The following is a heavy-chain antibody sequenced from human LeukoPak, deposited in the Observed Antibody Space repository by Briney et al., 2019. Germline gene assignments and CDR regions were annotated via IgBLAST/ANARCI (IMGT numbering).Heavy chain of an antibody. D-gene: IGHD3-9*01. J-gene: IGHJ4*02. CDR1: GGSMSSYY. CDR3: ARVYAYDILTGYYRYYFDY. V-gene: IGHV4-59*01. CDR2: IYYSGNT. Sequence: SETLSLTCPVSGGSMSSYYWSWIRQPPGKGLEWIGYIYYSGNTNYNPSLRGRVTVSVDTSKNQFSLKLSSVTAADTAVYYCARVYAYDILTGYYRYYFDYWGQGTLVTVSS.